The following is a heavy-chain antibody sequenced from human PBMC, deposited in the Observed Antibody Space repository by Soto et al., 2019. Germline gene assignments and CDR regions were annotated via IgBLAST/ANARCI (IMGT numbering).Heavy chain of an antibody. CDR1: GASFSGYY. Sequence: QVQLQQWGAGLLKPSETLSLSCAVYGASFSGYYWNWIRQSPGKGLEWIGEINQSGSTNYSPSLKTRVTVSVDTSKKQISLRLSSVTAADTAVYYCARRFSGTGRYFDYWGQGTVVTVSS. J-gene: IGHJ4*02. D-gene: IGHD1-1*01. CDR3: ARRFSGTGRYFDY. V-gene: IGHV4-34*02. CDR2: INQSGST.